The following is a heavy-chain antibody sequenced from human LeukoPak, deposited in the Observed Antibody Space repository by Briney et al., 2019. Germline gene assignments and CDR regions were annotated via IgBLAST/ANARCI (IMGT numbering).Heavy chain of an antibody. D-gene: IGHD4-17*01. CDR1: GYSFTNYW. J-gene: IGHJ4*02. Sequence: GESLKISCKGSGYSFTNYWIGWVRQMPGKGLEWMGTIYPGDSDTRYSPSFQGQVTISADKSISTAYLQWSSLKASDTAMYYCVRQDDYAVDFWGQGTLVTVSS. CDR2: IYPGDSDT. V-gene: IGHV5-51*01. CDR3: VRQDDYAVDF.